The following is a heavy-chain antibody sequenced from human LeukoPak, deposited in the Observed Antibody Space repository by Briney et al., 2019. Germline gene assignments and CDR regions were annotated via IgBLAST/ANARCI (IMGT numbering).Heavy chain of an antibody. V-gene: IGHV3-23*01. CDR1: GFTFSSYS. CDR2: ISGSGGST. D-gene: IGHD6-19*01. CDR3: AKDRLIAVAGPTA. Sequence: GGSLRLSCAASGFTFSSYSMNWVRQAPGKGLEWVSAISGSGGSTYYADSVKGRFTISRDNSKNTLYLQMNSLGAEDTAVYYCAKDRLIAVAGPTAWGQGTLVTVSS. J-gene: IGHJ5*02.